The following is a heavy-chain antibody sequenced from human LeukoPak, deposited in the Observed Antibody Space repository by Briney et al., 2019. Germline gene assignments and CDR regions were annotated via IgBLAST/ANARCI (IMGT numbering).Heavy chain of an antibody. D-gene: IGHD2/OR15-2a*01. J-gene: IGHJ4*02. CDR3: ARTVSMRPGRILFDY. V-gene: IGHV4-30-4*01. Sequence: SQTLSLTCTVSGGSISSGDYYWSWIRQPPGKGLEWIGYIYYSGSTYYNPSLKSRVTISVDTSKNQFSLKLSSVTAADTAVYYCARTVSMRPGRILFDYWGQGTLVTVSS. CDR1: GGSISSGDYY. CDR2: IYYSGST.